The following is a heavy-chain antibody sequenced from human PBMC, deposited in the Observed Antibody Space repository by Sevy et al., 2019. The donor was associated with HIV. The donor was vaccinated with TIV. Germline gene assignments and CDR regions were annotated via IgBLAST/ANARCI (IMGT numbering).Heavy chain of an antibody. Sequence: GGSLRLSCVVSGFTFSNYYMSWVRQAPGKGLEWVSVISDSGGYTSYTDSVKGRFTISRDNSKKTLYLKMNSLRVEDTAIYYCANRAGPIFDNWGQGTLVTVSS. D-gene: IGHD6-19*01. V-gene: IGHV3-23*01. J-gene: IGHJ4*02. CDR3: ANRAGPIFDN. CDR1: GFTFSNYY. CDR2: ISDSGGYT.